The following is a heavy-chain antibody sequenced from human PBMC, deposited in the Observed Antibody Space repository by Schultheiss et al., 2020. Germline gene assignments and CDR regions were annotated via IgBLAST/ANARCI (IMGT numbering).Heavy chain of an antibody. CDR1: GGSISSYY. V-gene: IGHV4-59*06. CDR3: ARYTTNIMVAATGYNWFDP. D-gene: IGHD2-15*01. J-gene: IGHJ5*02. Sequence: SETLSLTCTVSGGSISSYYWSWIRQPAGKGLEWIGYIYYSGSTYYNPSLKSRVTISVDTSKNQFSLKLSSVTAADTAVYYCARYTTNIMVAATGYNWFDPWGQGTLVTVSS. CDR2: IYYSGST.